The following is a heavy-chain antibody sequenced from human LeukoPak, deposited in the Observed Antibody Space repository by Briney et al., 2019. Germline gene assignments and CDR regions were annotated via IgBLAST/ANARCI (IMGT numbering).Heavy chain of an antibody. D-gene: IGHD3-16*02. Sequence: GGSLRLSCEASGFTFSIYGMHWVRQAPGKGLEWVSFIRYDGSNKYYAGSVKGRFTISRDNSKNTLFLQMNSLRAEDTAVYYCAKVLDDYIWGSYRYFDYWGQGTLVTVSS. CDR1: GFTFSIYG. J-gene: IGHJ4*02. CDR2: IRYDGSNK. CDR3: AKVLDDYIWGSYRYFDY. V-gene: IGHV3-30*02.